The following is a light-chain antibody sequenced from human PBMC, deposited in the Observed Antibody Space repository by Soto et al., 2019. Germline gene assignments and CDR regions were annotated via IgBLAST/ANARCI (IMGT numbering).Light chain of an antibody. CDR3: NSYAGSNNWV. Sequence: QSALPQPPSASGSPGQSVTISCTGTSSDVGGYNYVSWYQQHPGKAPKLMIYEVSKRPSGVPDRFSGSKSGNTASLTVSGLQDEDEADYYCNSYAGSNNWVFGGGTKLTVL. CDR1: SSDVGGYNY. V-gene: IGLV2-8*01. J-gene: IGLJ3*02. CDR2: EVS.